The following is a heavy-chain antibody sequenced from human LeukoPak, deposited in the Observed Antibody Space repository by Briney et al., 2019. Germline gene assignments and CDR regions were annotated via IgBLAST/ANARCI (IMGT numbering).Heavy chain of an antibody. CDR3: ARLVSYAAYRYFDL. Sequence: PSETLSLTCTVSGGSISTDYWSWIRQSPGQGLEWIGYVFYSGSTNYNPSLKSRVTLSVDTSNNQLSLKLRSVTAADTAVYYCARLVSYAAYRYFDLWGRGTLVTVS. CDR1: GGSISTDY. CDR2: VFYSGST. V-gene: IGHV4-59*01. D-gene: IGHD4/OR15-4a*01. J-gene: IGHJ2*01.